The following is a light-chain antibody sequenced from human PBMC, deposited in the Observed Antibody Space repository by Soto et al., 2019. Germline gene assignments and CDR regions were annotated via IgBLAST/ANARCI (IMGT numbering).Light chain of an antibody. V-gene: IGKV3-20*01. CDR2: GAS. CDR3: HQYGSSPFT. CDR1: QSVSSSY. Sequence: EIVLTQSPGTLSLSPGERATLSCRASQSVSSSYLAWYQQKPGQAPRLLIYGASSRATGIPDRFSGSGSGTDFNLTISRLEPEDFAVYYCHQYGSSPFTFGPGTKVDIK. J-gene: IGKJ3*01.